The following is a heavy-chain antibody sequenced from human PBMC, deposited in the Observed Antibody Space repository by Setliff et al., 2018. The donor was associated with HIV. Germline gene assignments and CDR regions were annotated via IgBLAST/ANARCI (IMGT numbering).Heavy chain of an antibody. J-gene: IGHJ3*01. CDR1: GYTLTEVS. CDR2: ISAYNGKT. Sequence: ASVKVSCKISGYTLTEVSMHWVRQAPGKGLEWMGWISAYNGKTDYAQKFQDRLTMTTDTSTRTVYMELRGLRSDDTAVYYCARENETCSGGDCWKNAFDVWGHVTLVTVSS. V-gene: IGHV1-18*01. D-gene: IGHD2-21*02. CDR3: ARENETCSGGDCWKNAFDV.